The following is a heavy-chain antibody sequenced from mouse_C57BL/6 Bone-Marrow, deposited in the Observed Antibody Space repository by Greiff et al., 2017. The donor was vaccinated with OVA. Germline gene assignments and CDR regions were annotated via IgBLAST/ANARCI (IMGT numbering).Heavy chain of an antibody. Sequence: QVQLQQSGPGLVSPSQSLSITCTVSGFSLTSYGVSWVRQPPGKGLEWLGVIWGDGSTNYHSALISRLSISKDNSKSQVFLKLNSLQTDDTATYYCASYGNGAWFAYWGQGTLVTVSA. CDR3: ASYGNGAWFAY. CDR1: GFSLTSYG. CDR2: IWGDGST. V-gene: IGHV2-3*01. J-gene: IGHJ3*01. D-gene: IGHD2-1*01.